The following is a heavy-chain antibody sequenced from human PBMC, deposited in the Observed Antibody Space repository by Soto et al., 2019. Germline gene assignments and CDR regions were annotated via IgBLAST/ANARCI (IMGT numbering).Heavy chain of an antibody. Sequence: QVQLQESGPGLVKPSQTLSLTCTVSAGSIRSGDYYWTWIRQPPGKGLEWIGYIDHSGSAYYNPSLKSRATILIDTSNNQFSLKMTSVTAAVTAVYYRAGELGTFYFDHWGQGTLVTVSS. CDR1: AGSIRSGDYY. V-gene: IGHV4-30-4*01. J-gene: IGHJ4*02. CDR2: IDHSGSA. D-gene: IGHD7-27*01. CDR3: AGELGTFYFDH.